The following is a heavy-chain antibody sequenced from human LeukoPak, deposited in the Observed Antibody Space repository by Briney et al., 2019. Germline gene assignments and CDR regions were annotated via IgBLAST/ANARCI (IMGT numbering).Heavy chain of an antibody. CDR3: ARATRRDWGQYYFDY. CDR1: GGSFSGYY. D-gene: IGHD7-27*01. Sequence: PSETLSLTCAVYGGSFSGYYWSWIRQSPGKGLGWIGEINNSGSTNCNPSVKSRVTISVDTSKNQFSLKMSSVTAADTAIYYCARATRRDWGQYYFDYWGQGTLVTVSS. V-gene: IGHV4-34*01. CDR2: INNSGST. J-gene: IGHJ4*02.